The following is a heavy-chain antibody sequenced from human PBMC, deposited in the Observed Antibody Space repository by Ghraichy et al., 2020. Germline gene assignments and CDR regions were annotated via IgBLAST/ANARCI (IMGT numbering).Heavy chain of an antibody. CDR3: ARQGVYNWNYVPLPPFFLY. Sequence: SETLSLTCTVSGGSISSSSYYWGWIRQPPGKGLEWIGSIYYSGSTYYNPSLKSRVTISVDTSKNQFSLKLSSVTAADTAVYYCARQGVYNWNYVPLPPFFLYWGQGTLVTVSS. V-gene: IGHV4-39*01. CDR2: IYYSGST. CDR1: GGSISSSSYY. J-gene: IGHJ4*02. D-gene: IGHD1-7*01.